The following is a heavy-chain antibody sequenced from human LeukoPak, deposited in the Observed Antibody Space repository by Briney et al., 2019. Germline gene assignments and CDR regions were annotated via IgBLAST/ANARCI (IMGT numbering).Heavy chain of an antibody. CDR3: ARSREHGSGTYDSYYFDH. CDR1: GFTFSSYG. V-gene: IGHV3-33*01. Sequence: PGRSLRLSCAASGFTFSSYGMHWVRQAPGKGLEWVAIIWYDGSNKYYADSVKGRFTISRDNSKDTLYLQMNSLRAEDTAVYFCARSREHGSGTYDSYYFDHWGQGTLVTVSS. D-gene: IGHD3-10*01. J-gene: IGHJ4*02. CDR2: IWYDGSNK.